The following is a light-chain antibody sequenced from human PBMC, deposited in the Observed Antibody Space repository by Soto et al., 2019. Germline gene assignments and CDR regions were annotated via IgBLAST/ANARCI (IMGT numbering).Light chain of an antibody. J-gene: IGKJ1*01. CDR2: GAS. CDR1: QSVSSSY. V-gene: IGKV3-20*01. CDR3: QQYGSPPPT. Sequence: EIVLTQSPGTLSLSPGDRATLSCRASQSVSSSYLAWYQQKPGQAPRLLIYGASSRATGIPDRFSGSGSGTDFTLTISRLEPEDFAVYYCQQYGSPPPTFGQGTKVEIK.